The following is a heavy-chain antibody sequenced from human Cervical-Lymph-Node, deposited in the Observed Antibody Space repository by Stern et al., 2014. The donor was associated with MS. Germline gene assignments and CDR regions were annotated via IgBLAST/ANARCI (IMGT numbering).Heavy chain of an antibody. Sequence: QVQLVQSGAEVKKPGSSVKVSCKASGGTFSSYAISWVRQAPGQGLEWMGGIIPIFGTANYAQKFQGRVTITADESTSTAYMELSSLRSEDTAVYYCARDLITMVRGVTPPRYYYYGMDVWGQGTTVTVSS. J-gene: IGHJ6*02. D-gene: IGHD3-10*01. CDR2: IIPIFGTA. CDR3: ARDLITMVRGVTPPRYYYYGMDV. V-gene: IGHV1-69*01. CDR1: GGTFSSYA.